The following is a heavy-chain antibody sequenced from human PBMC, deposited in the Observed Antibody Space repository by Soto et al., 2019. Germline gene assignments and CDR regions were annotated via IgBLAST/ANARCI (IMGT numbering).Heavy chain of an antibody. D-gene: IGHD5-18*01. J-gene: IGHJ2*01. CDR2: IAYDGSNK. V-gene: IGHV3-30*03. CDR1: GFTFSSYG. CDR3: ARDPLWGTAMVIWYFDL. Sequence: GGSLRLSCVASGFTFSSYGMHWVRQAPGKGLEWVAVIAYDGSNKYYADSVKGRFTISRDNSKNTLYLQMNSLRAEDTAVYYCARDPLWGTAMVIWYFDLWGRGTLVTVSS.